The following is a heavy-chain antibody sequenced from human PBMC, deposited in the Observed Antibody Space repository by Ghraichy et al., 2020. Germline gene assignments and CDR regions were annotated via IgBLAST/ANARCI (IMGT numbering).Heavy chain of an antibody. CDR1: GGSFSGCY. CDR3: AREGGYCSGGSCPG. V-gene: IGHV4-34*01. Sequence: SETLSLTCAVYGGSFSGCYWSWIRQPPGKGLEWIGEINHSGSTNYNPSLKSRVTISVDTSKNQFSLKLSSVTAADTAVYYCAREGGYCSGGSCPGWGQGTLVTVSS. D-gene: IGHD2-15*01. J-gene: IGHJ4*02. CDR2: INHSGST.